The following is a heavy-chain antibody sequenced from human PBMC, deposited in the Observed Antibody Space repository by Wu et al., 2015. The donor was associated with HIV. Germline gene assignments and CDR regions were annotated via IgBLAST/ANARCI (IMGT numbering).Heavy chain of an antibody. CDR2: IHYSGGT. V-gene: IGHV4-30-4*08. J-gene: IGHJ4*02. Sequence: QESGPGLVKPSQTLSLTCTVSGGSISSGDYYWSWIRQPPGKGLEWIGYIHYSGGTYYNPSLKSRVTISVDTSKKQFSLKLSSVTAADAAVYYCARGGFGGLAYWGQGTLVTVSS. D-gene: IGHD3-10*01. CDR1: GGSISSGDYY. CDR3: ARGGFGGLAY.